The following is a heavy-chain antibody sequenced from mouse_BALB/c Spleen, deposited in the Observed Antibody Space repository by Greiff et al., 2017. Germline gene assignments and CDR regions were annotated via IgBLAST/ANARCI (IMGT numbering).Heavy chain of an antibody. V-gene: IGHV1S56*01. CDR2: IYPGNVNT. CDR1: GYTFTSYY. CDR3: ANWDYFDY. Sequence: LQQSGPELVKPGASVRISCKASGYTFTSYYIHWVKQRPGQGLEWIGWIYPGNVNTKYNEKFKGKATLTADKSSSTAYMQLSSLTSEDSAVYFCANWDYFDYWGQGTTLTVSS. D-gene: IGHD4-1*01. J-gene: IGHJ2*01.